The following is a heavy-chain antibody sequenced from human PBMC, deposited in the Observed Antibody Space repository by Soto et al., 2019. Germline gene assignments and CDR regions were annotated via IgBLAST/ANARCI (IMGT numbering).Heavy chain of an antibody. D-gene: IGHD2-2*01. V-gene: IGHV3-30-3*01. CDR2: ISYDGSNK. J-gene: IGHJ6*02. Sequence: GGSLRLSCAASGFTFSSYAMHWVRQAPGKGLEWVAVISYDGSNKYYADSVKGRFTISRDNSKNTLYLQMNSLRAEDTAVYYCARYGYCISTSCYAGYYYGMDVWGQGTTVTVSS. CDR3: ARYGYCISTSCYAGYYYGMDV. CDR1: GFTFSSYA.